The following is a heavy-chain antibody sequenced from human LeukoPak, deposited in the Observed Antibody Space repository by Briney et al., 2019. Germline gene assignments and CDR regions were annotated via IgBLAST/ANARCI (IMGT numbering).Heavy chain of an antibody. D-gene: IGHD5-18*01. CDR2: ISYDGSNK. CDR1: GFTFSSYA. CDR3: ARGSYRRYFDY. J-gene: IGHJ4*02. Sequence: GRSLRLSCAASGFTFSSYAMHWVRQAPGKGLEWVAVISYDGSNKYYADSVKGRFTISRDNSKNTLYLQMNSLRAEDTAVYYCARGSYRRYFDYWGQGTLVTVSS. V-gene: IGHV3-30-3*01.